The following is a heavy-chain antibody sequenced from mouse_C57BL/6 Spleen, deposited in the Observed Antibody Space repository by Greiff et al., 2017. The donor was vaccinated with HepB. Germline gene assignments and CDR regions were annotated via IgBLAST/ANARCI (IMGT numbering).Heavy chain of an antibody. CDR2: ISSGSSTI. D-gene: IGHD2-4*01. CDR3: ARGGGLRPYWYFDV. CDR1: GFTFSDYG. V-gene: IGHV5-17*01. J-gene: IGHJ1*03. Sequence: DVKLVESGGGLVKPGGSLKLSCAASGFTFSDYGMHWVRQAPEKGLEWVAYISSGSSTIYYADTVKGRFTISRDNAKNTLFLQMTSLRSEDTAMYYCARGGGLRPYWYFDVWGTGTTVTVSS.